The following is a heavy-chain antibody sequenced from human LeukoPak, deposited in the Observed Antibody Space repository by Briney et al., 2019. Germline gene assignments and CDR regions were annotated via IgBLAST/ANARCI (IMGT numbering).Heavy chain of an antibody. D-gene: IGHD4-17*01. J-gene: IGHJ3*02. CDR2: IYYSGRT. CDR3: ARGYGERGDYVFDAFDI. Sequence: SETLSLTCTVSGDSISSTRHSWGWIRQPPGKGLEWIGSIYYSGRTYYNPSLKSRVTMSVHTSKNQFSLKLSSVTAADTAVYYCARGYGERGDYVFDAFDIWGQGTMVTVSS. CDR1: GDSISSTRHS. V-gene: IGHV4-39*01.